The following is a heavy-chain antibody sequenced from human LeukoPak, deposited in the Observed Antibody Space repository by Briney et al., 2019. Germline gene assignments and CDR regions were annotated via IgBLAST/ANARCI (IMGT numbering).Heavy chain of an antibody. J-gene: IGHJ4*02. CDR1: GFTYSNYA. V-gene: IGHV3-23*01. CDR3: ARGLEMATITAADY. D-gene: IGHD5-24*01. Sequence: TGGSLRLSCAASGFTYSNYAMNWVRQAPGKGLEWVSVISGSGRSTYYADSVKGRFTISRDNAKNSLYLQMNSLRAEDTAVYYCARGLEMATITAADYWGQGTLVTVSS. CDR2: ISGSGRST.